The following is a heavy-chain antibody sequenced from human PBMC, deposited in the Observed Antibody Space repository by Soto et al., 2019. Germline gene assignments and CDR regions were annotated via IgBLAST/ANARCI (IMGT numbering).Heavy chain of an antibody. Sequence: EVQLVESGGGLVQPGASLRLSCAASGFTFSTYWMTWVRQPPGKGLECVANIDQDGSERYYVDSVRGRFTIARDNAKNSRYLHMNCLGVEDTSVYYCLCGGNFFVYWGQGTLVTVS. CDR2: IDQDGSER. J-gene: IGHJ4*02. V-gene: IGHV3-7*01. CDR1: GFTFSTYW. CDR3: LCGGNFFVY. D-gene: IGHD3-16*01.